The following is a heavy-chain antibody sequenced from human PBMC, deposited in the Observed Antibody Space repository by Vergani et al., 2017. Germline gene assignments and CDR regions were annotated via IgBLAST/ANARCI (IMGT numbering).Heavy chain of an antibody. CDR1: GYIFSNLC. Sequence: EKQLVQSGSEPPKPGESLKISCQDFGYIFSNLCIGWVRQRPGRGVEWLGIIYPGDSEVKSNPTFRGQVIFSVDTSVNTAYLQWRSLQASDTATYYCASGGHASENGGALQLWGQGTNITVSS. D-gene: IGHD3-16*01. CDR3: ASGGHASENGGALQL. V-gene: IGHV5-51*01. J-gene: IGHJ3*01. CDR2: IYPGDSEV.